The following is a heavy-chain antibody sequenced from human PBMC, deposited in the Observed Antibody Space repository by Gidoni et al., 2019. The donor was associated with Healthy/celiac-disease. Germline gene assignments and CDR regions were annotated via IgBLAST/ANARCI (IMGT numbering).Heavy chain of an antibody. Sequence: EVQLVQSGAEVKKPGEPLKLSCKGYGYSFTSYWLGWLRHMPGKGLEWMWIIYPGASDTRYSPSFQGQVTISADKSISTAYLQWSSLKASDTAMYYCARAGENYDSSGYYYFDYWGQGTLVTVSS. J-gene: IGHJ4*02. CDR1: GYSFTSYW. CDR2: IYPGASDT. V-gene: IGHV5-51*03. CDR3: ARAGENYDSSGYYYFDY. D-gene: IGHD3-22*01.